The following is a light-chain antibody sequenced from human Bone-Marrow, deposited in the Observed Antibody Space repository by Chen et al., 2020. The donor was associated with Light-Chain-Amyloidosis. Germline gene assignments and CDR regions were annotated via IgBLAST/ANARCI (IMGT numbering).Light chain of an antibody. CDR3: SSYTSSSTHNYV. V-gene: IGLV2-14*01. J-gene: IGLJ1*01. CDR1: SSDVGGYNY. Sequence: QSALTQPASVSGSPGQSITIPCTGTSSDVGGYNYVSWYQQHPGKAPKLMIYDVSNRPSGVSNRFSGSKSGTTASLTISGLQAEDEADYYCSSYTSSSTHNYVFGTGTKVTVL. CDR2: DVS.